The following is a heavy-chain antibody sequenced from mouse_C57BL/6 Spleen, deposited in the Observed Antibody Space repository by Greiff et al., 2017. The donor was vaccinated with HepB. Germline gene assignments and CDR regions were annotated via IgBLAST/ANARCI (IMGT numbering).Heavy chain of an antibody. CDR1: GYAFSSSW. V-gene: IGHV1-82*01. CDR3: AKLRREYYFDY. J-gene: IGHJ2*01. Sequence: VQLQQSGPELVKPGASVKISCKASGYAFSSSWMNWVKQRPGKGLEWIGRIYPGDGDTNYNGKFKGKATLTADKSSSTAYMQLSSLTSEDSAVYLCAKLRREYYFDYWGQGTTLTVSS. D-gene: IGHD1-2*01. CDR2: IYPGDGDT.